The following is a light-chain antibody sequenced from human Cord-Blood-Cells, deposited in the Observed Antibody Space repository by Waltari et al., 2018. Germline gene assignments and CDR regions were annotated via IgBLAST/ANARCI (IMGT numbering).Light chain of an antibody. CDR3: QQYNNWPV. CDR2: GAS. CDR1: QSVSSN. J-gene: IGKJ4*01. V-gene: IGKV3-15*01. Sequence: EIVMTQSPATLSVSPGERATLSCRASQSVSSNLAWYQQKPGQAPRLLIYGASTRATGIPARFRGSGSGTEFTLTISSLQSEDFAVYYCQQYNNWPVFGGGTKVEIK.